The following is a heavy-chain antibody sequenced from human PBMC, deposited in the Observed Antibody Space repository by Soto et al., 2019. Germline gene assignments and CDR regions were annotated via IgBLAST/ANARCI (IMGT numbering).Heavy chain of an antibody. CDR1: GFTFSTYA. Sequence: QVHLVESGGGVVQPGRSLRLSCAASGFTFSTYAMHWVRQAPGKGLEWVTTISIDGSNKYYADSMKGRFTISRDNSKNNLYLQMNSLRPADLAVYYFARDQGRSLAWQRGLDVWGQGTTVTVSS. D-gene: IGHD3-3*01. CDR3: ARDQGRSLAWQRGLDV. J-gene: IGHJ6*02. V-gene: IGHV3-30-3*01. CDR2: ISIDGSNK.